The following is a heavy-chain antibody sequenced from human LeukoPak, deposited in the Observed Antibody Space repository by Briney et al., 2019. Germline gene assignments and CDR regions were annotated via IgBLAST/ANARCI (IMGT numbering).Heavy chain of an antibody. CDR3: AKDWDYYGSGSYGFDP. CDR1: GFTFDDYA. Sequence: GGSLRLSCAASGFTFDDYAMHWVRQAPGKGLEWVPGISWNSGSIGYADSVKGRFTISRDNAKNSLYLQMNSLRAEDTALYYCAKDWDYYGSGSYGFDPWGQGTLVTVSS. V-gene: IGHV3-9*01. D-gene: IGHD3-10*01. J-gene: IGHJ5*02. CDR2: ISWNSGSI.